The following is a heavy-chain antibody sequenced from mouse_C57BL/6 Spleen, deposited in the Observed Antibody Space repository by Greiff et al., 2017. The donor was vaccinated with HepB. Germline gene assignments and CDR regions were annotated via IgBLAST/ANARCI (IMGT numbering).Heavy chain of an antibody. CDR3: AIERHGSSLYWYFDV. J-gene: IGHJ1*03. Sequence: EVQRVESGGGLVKPGGSLKLSCAASGFTFSSYAMSWVRQTPEKRLEWVATISDGGSYTYYPDNVKGRFTISRDNAKNNLYLQMSHLKSEDTAMYYCAIERHGSSLYWYFDVWGTGTTVTVSS. V-gene: IGHV5-4*01. D-gene: IGHD1-1*01. CDR1: GFTFSSYA. CDR2: ISDGGSYT.